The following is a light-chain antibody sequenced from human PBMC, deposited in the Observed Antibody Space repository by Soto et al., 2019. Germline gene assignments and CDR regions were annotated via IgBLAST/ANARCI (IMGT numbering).Light chain of an antibody. CDR3: SSYTSSSTPVV. J-gene: IGLJ1*01. Sequence: QSVLTQPASVSGSPGQSITISCTGTSSDVGGYNYVSWYQQHPGKAPKLIIYEVSNRPSGVSNRFSGSKSGNTASLTISGLQDEDEADYYCSSYTSSSTPVVFGTGNKVTVL. CDR1: SSDVGGYNY. CDR2: EVS. V-gene: IGLV2-14*01.